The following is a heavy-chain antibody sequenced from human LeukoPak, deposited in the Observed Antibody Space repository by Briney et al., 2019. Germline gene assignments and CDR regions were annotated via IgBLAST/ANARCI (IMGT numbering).Heavy chain of an antibody. CDR2: IYPVDSLT. V-gene: IGHV5-51*01. CDR1: VYRFTSYS. Sequence: GESLKISCKGSVYRFTSYSIGCVRQMPGKNLERVGIIYPVDSLTRYSPSSHDQVTISADKYFSTAYLQRSRLKASKTAMYYCARRSGVAGSFGLDVWGQGTTVTVSS. D-gene: IGHD6-19*01. J-gene: IGHJ6*02. CDR3: ARRSGVAGSFGLDV.